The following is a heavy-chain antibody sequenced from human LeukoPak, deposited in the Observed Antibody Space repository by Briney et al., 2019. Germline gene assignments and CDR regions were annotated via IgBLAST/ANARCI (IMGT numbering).Heavy chain of an antibody. D-gene: IGHD3-22*01. CDR2: ITRSSSPI. Sequence: GGSLRLSCAASGFTFSDYSMNWVRQAPGKGLEWLSYITRSSSPIYYADSVKGRFTISRDNAKNTLYLQMNSLRAEDTAVYYCAHTDSYYFDSGMVSWGQGALVTVSS. J-gene: IGHJ5*02. CDR3: AHTDSYYFDSGMVS. CDR1: GFTFSDYS. V-gene: IGHV3-48*01.